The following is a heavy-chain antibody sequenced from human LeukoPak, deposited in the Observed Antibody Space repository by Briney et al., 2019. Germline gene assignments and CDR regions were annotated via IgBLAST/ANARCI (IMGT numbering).Heavy chain of an antibody. CDR1: GGSISSGSYY. CDR2: IYTSGST. V-gene: IGHV4-61*02. J-gene: IGHJ5*02. Sequence: SETLSLTCTVSGGSISSGSYYWSWIRQPAGKGLEWIGRIYTSGSTNYNPSLKSRVTISVDTSKNQFSLKLTSVTAADAAVYYCARDLGYSGFDWAPWGQGTLVTVSS. D-gene: IGHD5-12*01. CDR3: ARDLGYSGFDWAP.